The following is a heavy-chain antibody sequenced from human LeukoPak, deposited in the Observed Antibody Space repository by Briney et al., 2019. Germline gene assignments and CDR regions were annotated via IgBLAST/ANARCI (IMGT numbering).Heavy chain of an antibody. CDR2: INEDRSAK. J-gene: IGHJ1*01. Sequence: PGGSLRLSRAASGFTFSIHWMTWVRQAPGKGLEWVANINEDRSAKYYVDSVKGRFTISRDNAKNSLFLQMNSLRAEDTAVYYCARVLYNGGYIQYWGQGTLVTVSS. D-gene: IGHD2-2*02. V-gene: IGHV3-7*04. CDR3: ARVLYNGGYIQY. CDR1: GFTFSIHW.